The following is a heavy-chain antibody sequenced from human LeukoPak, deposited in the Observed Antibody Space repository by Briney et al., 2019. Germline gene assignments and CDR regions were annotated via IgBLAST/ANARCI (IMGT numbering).Heavy chain of an antibody. V-gene: IGHV3-23*01. D-gene: IGHD1-26*01. J-gene: IGHJ4*01. Sequence: GGSLRLSCAASGFTFSSYAMSWVRQAPGKGLEWVSTIGGSGVTTYYADSVTGRFTISRDNSKNTLYLQMNTLRPEDTAVYYCAKAVSGSYFDDWGHGTLVTVSS. CDR3: AKAVSGSYFDD. CDR2: IGGSGVTT. CDR1: GFTFSSYA.